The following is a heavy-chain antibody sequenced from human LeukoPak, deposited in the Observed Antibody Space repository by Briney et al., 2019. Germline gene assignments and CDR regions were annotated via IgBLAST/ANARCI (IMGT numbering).Heavy chain of an antibody. CDR2: ISDDGSNK. Sequence: TCKASGDTFSSYAMHWVRQAPGKGLEWVAVISDDGSNKYYADSVKGRFTISRDNSKNTLYLQMNSLRAEDTAVYYCARVDDLDAFDMWGQGTMVTVSS. V-gene: IGHV3-30*04. CDR1: GDTFSSYA. CDR3: ARVDDLDAFDM. J-gene: IGHJ3*02. D-gene: IGHD2-2*03.